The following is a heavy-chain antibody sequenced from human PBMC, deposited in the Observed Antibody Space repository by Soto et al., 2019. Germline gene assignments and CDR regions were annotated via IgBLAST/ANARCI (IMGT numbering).Heavy chain of an antibody. CDR3: ARDPQYSSSSDY. CDR1: GYTFTGHY. Sequence: ASVKVSCKASGYTFTGHYMHWVRQAPGQGLEWMGWINPNSGGTNYAQKSQGRVTMTRDTSINTAYMELSSLRSDDTAVYYCARDPQYSSSSDYWGQGALVTVSS. J-gene: IGHJ4*02. V-gene: IGHV1-2*02. D-gene: IGHD6-6*01. CDR2: INPNSGGT.